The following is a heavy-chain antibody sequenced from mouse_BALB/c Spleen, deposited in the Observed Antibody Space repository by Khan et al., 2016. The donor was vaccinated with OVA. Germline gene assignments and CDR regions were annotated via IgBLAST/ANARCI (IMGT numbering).Heavy chain of an antibody. CDR3: RISKIDA. J-gene: IGHJ2*01. V-gene: IGHV14-3*02. Sequence: VQLQQSGAELVKPAASLKLSCTASGYNIKDIYIHWVKQRPEKGLERIRRTDPANGNTKYDPKFQGKATITADTSSNTAYLQLSSLTSEDTAVYYCRISKIDAWGQGTTLTVSS. CDR2: TDPANGNT. CDR1: GYNIKDIY.